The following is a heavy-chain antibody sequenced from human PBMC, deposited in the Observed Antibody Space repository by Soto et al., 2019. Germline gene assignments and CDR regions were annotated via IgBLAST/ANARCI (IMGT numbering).Heavy chain of an antibody. V-gene: IGHV4-59*01. CDR3: AREATHYFDY. J-gene: IGHJ4*02. Sequence: SETLSLTCTVSGGSISGYYWSWIRQPPGKGLEWIGYIYYSGSTYYNPSLKSRVTISGDTSKSQFSLTLSSVTSADTAVYYCAREATHYFDYWGQGTLVTVSS. CDR1: GGSISGYY. CDR2: IYYSGST.